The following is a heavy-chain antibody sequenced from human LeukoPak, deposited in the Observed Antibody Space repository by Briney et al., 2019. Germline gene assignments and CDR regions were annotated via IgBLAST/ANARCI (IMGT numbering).Heavy chain of an antibody. CDR3: ARALRLWGGNSGVAFDI. D-gene: IGHD4-23*01. J-gene: IGHJ3*02. CDR1: GGSISSYY. V-gene: IGHV4-59*01. CDR2: IYNSGST. Sequence: SETLSLTCTVSGGSISSYYWSWIRQPPGKGLEWIGYIYNSGSTNYNHSLKSRVTISEDMSNNQFSLKLSSVTAADTAVYYCARALRLWGGNSGVAFDIWGQGTMVTVSS.